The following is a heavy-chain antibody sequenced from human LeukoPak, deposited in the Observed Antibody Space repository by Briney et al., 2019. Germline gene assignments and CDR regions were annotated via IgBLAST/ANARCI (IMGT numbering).Heavy chain of an antibody. J-gene: IGHJ4*02. D-gene: IGHD6-19*01. CDR2: ISGSGGST. CDR1: GFTFSSYG. CDR3: ARDQVSVAGTGIDY. Sequence: PGGSLRLSCAASGFTFSSYGMSWVRQAPGKGLEWVSGISGSGGSTYYADSVKGRFTISRDNSKNTLYLQMNTMRAEDTAVYYCARDQVSVAGTGIDYWGQGTLVTVSS. V-gene: IGHV3-23*01.